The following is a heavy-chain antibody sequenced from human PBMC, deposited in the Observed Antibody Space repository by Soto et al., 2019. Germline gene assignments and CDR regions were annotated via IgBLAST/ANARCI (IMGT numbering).Heavy chain of an antibody. Sequence: LRLSCAASGFTFSSYAMGWVRQAPGKGLDWVSVISGSGDITYSADSVKGRFTISRDNSKSILYLQMNSLRGEDTAVYYCAKGIPDTGGYYYYSMDVWGQGTAVTVSS. CDR3: AKGIPDTGGYYYYSMDV. CDR1: GFTFSSYA. V-gene: IGHV3-23*01. D-gene: IGHD5-18*01. J-gene: IGHJ6*02. CDR2: ISGSGDIT.